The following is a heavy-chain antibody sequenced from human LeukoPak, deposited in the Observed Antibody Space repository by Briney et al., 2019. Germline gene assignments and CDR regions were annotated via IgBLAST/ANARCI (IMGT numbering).Heavy chain of an antibody. CDR1: GGTFSNYA. Sequence: VASVKVSCKASGGTFSNYAISWVRQAPGQGLEWMGWINPNSGGTNYAQKFQGRVTMTRDTSISTAYMELSRLRSDDTAVYYCARELVGMVRGVRGIGYWGQGTLVTVSS. V-gene: IGHV1-2*02. D-gene: IGHD3-10*01. J-gene: IGHJ4*02. CDR2: INPNSGGT. CDR3: ARELVGMVRGVRGIGY.